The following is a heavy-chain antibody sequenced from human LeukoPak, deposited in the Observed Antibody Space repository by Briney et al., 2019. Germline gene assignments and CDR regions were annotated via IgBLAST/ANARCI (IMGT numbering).Heavy chain of an antibody. CDR2: IKQDGREK. J-gene: IGHJ4*02. V-gene: IGHV3-7*01. CDR3: ARDLTLSSWYDY. Sequence: TGGSLRLSYAASGFTFSSYWMSWVRQAPGKGLEWVANIKQDGREKYYVDSVKGRFTISRDNAKNSLYLQMNSLRAEDTAVYYCARDLTLSSWYDYWGQGTLVTVSS. D-gene: IGHD6-13*01. CDR1: GFTFSSYW.